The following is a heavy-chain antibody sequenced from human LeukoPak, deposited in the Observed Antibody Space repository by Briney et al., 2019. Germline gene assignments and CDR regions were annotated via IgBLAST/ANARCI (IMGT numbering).Heavy chain of an antibody. J-gene: IGHJ4*02. CDR2: ISGRGDGT. D-gene: IGHD3-10*01. CDR3: AKGRLQEGTVFRGVITPVDY. CDR1: EFTFSNFA. Sequence: GGSLRLSCAASEFTFSNFAMNWVRGAPGKGLEWVSTISGRGDGTYYADSVKGRFTISRDNSKNTLFLQMSNLSADDTALYYCAKGRLQEGTVFRGVITPVDYWGQGTLVTVTS. V-gene: IGHV3-23*01.